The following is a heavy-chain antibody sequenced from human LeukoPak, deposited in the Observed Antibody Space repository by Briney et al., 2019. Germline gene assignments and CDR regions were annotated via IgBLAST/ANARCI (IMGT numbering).Heavy chain of an antibody. CDR2: IFYRGNT. CDR3: ARPGCGSGWYED. D-gene: IGHD6-19*01. Sequence: SETLSLTCTVSGGSISSYYWTWIRQPPGKGLEWIGDIFYRGNTNYNPSLKSRVTISIDTSKNQFSLRLTSVTAADTAVYYCARPGCGSGWYEDWGQGTLVTVSS. J-gene: IGHJ4*02. V-gene: IGHV4-59*01. CDR1: GGSISSYY.